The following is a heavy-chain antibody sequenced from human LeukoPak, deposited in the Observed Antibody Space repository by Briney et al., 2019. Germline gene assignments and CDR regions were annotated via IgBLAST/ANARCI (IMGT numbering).Heavy chain of an antibody. V-gene: IGHV4-4*07. J-gene: IGHJ2*01. CDR2: IYNSGTT. Sequence: SETLSLTCTVSGGSFSSYYWTWIRQPAGKGLEWIGRIYNSGTTNYSPSLESRVTMSLDTSKNRFSLSLSSVTAADTAVYYCARDRLGATGHWRIDVWGRGTLATVSS. CDR1: GGSFSSYY. CDR3: ARDRLGATGHWRIDV. D-gene: IGHD1-26*01.